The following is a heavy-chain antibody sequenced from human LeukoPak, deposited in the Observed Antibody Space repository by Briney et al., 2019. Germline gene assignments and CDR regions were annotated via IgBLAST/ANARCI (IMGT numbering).Heavy chain of an antibody. Sequence: PGGPLRLSCVASGFTFSSYEMNWVRQAPGKGLEWVSYIDSGGSTIYYSDSVKGRFTTSRDNAKNSLQLQMNSLRAEDTAVYYCARDPHTPGWRFDGWGQGSRVTVSS. V-gene: IGHV3-48*03. D-gene: IGHD1-1*01. J-gene: IGHJ4*02. CDR2: IDSGGSTI. CDR1: GFTFSSYE. CDR3: ARDPHTPGWRFDG.